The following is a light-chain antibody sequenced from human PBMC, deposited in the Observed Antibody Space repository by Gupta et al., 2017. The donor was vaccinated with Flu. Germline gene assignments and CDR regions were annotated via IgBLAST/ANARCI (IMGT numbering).Light chain of an antibody. V-gene: IGLV2-23*02. CDR3: CSYAGDNTWV. Sequence: QSALTQPASASGSLGQSITISCPGTSRDVGSYSLVSWYQQVPGTAPKVIIYDVTERPSGISSRFSGSKSGRTASLTISGLQAEDEAQYFCCSYAGDNTWVFGGGTKLTVL. J-gene: IGLJ3*02. CDR2: DVT. CDR1: SRDVGSYSL.